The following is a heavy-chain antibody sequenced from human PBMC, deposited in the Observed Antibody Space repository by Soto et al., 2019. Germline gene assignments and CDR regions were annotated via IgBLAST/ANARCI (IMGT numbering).Heavy chain of an antibody. CDR3: GYQLWAFDI. Sequence: GGSLRVSCGASGFTFSGFYMSWIRQAPGKGLEWVSYVSNSGDTIYYADSVKGRFTISRDNAKNSGYLQMNSVRAEDTAVYCCGYQLWAFDIWGQERMGT. CDR2: VSNSGDTI. D-gene: IGHD1-1*01. V-gene: IGHV3-11*01. CDR1: GFTFSGFY. J-gene: IGHJ3*02.